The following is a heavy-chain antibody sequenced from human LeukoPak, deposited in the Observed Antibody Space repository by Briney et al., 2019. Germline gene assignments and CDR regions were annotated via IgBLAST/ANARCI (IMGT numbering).Heavy chain of an antibody. J-gene: IGHJ4*02. V-gene: IGHV3-11*06. D-gene: IGHD2-15*01. CDR3: AITADIDYSLGF. CDR1: EFSFSDYY. Sequence: PGGSLRLSCAASEFSFSDYYMSWVRQAPGKGLEWVSYISSSGSYTNYADFAKGRFTISRDNAKHTLYLQMNSLRAEHTAVYYCAITADIDYSLGFWGQGTLVTVSS. CDR2: ISSSGSYT.